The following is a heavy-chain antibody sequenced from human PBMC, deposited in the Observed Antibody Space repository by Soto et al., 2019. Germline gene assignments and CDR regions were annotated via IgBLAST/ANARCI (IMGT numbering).Heavy chain of an antibody. V-gene: IGHV1-3*01. CDR3: ARDFKGYCSSTSCPNGGYYYYYYMDV. J-gene: IGHJ6*03. Sequence: ASVKVSCKASGYTFTSYAMHWVRQAPGQRLEWVGWINAGNGNTKYSQKFQGRVTITRDTSASTAYMELSSLRSEDTAVYYCARDFKGYCSSTSCPNGGYYYYYYMDVWGKGTTVTVSS. CDR1: GYTFTSYA. CDR2: INAGNGNT. D-gene: IGHD2-2*01.